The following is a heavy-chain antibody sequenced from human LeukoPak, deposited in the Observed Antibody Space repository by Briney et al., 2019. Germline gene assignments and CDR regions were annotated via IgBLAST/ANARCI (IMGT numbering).Heavy chain of an antibody. CDR3: AGEGVAAGLDY. CDR2: IYSSGST. Sequence: SETLSLTCVVSGGSISSFYWSWIRQPPGKALEWIGYIYSSGSTSYNPSLKSRVTISVDTSKNQFSLRLSSVTAADTAVYYCAGEGVAAGLDYWGQGTLVTVSS. CDR1: GGSISSFY. D-gene: IGHD6-13*01. J-gene: IGHJ4*02. V-gene: IGHV4-59*01.